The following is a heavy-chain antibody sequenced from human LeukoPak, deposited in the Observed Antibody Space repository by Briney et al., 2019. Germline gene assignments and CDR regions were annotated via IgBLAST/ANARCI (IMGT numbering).Heavy chain of an antibody. Sequence: GGSLRQSCAATGFTFSSYGMHGVRQATGKGLEWVAVIWYDGSNKYYADSVKGRFTISRDNSKNTLYLQMNSLRAEDTAVYYCARDRGSGWLNWGQGTLVTVSS. CDR3: ARDRGSGWLN. V-gene: IGHV3-33*01. D-gene: IGHD6-19*01. CDR1: GFTFSSYG. J-gene: IGHJ4*02. CDR2: IWYDGSNK.